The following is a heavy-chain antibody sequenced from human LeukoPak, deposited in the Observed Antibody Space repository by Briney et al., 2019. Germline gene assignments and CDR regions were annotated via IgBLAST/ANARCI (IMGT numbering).Heavy chain of an antibody. V-gene: IGHV3-74*01. CDR1: GFPFSVAW. CDR3: AKDWFATTDY. CDR2: ITTDETT. D-gene: IGHD1/OR15-1a*01. Sequence: PGGSLRLSCAASGFPFSVAWMHWFRQAPGKGLMWVSRITTDETTTYADSVRGRFSISRDNAKNTVYLQMNSLRVEDTAVHYCAKDWFATTDYWGQGILVTVSS. J-gene: IGHJ4*02.